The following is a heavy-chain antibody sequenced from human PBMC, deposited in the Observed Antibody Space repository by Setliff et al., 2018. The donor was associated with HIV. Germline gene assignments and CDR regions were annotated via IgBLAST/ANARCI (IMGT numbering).Heavy chain of an antibody. Sequence: NPSETLSLTCTVSGGPIRSPNWWSWVRQPPGKGLEWIGEIFHGGNTNYSPSLESRVTLSVDKSKNQFSLRLSSVTAADTAVYYCATLAAAGGSYDYWGQGSLVTVSS. D-gene: IGHD6-13*01. V-gene: IGHV4-4*02. CDR3: ATLAAAGGSYDY. CDR1: GGPIRSPNW. J-gene: IGHJ4*02. CDR2: IFHGGNT.